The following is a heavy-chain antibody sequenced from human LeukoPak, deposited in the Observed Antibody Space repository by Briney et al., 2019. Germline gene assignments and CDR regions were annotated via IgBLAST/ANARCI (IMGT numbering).Heavy chain of an antibody. CDR3: ARGVVGCCYWAYYYYMDV. Sequence: SETLSLTCAVYGGSFSGYYWSWIRQPPGKGLEWIGEINHSGSTNYNPSPKSRVTISADTSKNQFSLKLSYVTAADTAVYSCARGVVGCCYWAYYYYMDVWGKGTTATASS. J-gene: IGHJ6*03. CDR1: GGSFSGYY. CDR2: INHSGST. V-gene: IGHV4-34*01. D-gene: IGHD2-2*01.